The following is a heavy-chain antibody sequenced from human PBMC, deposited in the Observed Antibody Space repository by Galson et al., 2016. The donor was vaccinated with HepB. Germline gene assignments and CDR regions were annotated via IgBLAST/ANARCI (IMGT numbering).Heavy chain of an antibody. D-gene: IGHD2-15*01. J-gene: IGHJ4*02. CDR3: AREGVAAFDF. CDR2: ISHSGST. CDR1: GDAISSGGSY. V-gene: IGHV4-31*03. Sequence: TLSLTCTVSGDAISSGGSYWSWIRQHPGKGLEWIGYISHSGSTNSSPALKSRLTISVDTSKNQFSLRLTSVTSADTAVYYCAREGVAAFDFWGQGTLVTLSS.